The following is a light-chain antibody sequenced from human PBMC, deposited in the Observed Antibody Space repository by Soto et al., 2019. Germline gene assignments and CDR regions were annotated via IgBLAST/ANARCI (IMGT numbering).Light chain of an antibody. V-gene: IGKV3-20*01. Sequence: TVSLTPGERATLSCRASQSVSSYLAWYQQKPGQAPRLLMYGASSRATGIPDRFSGSGSGTDFTLTITSLEPEDFAVYYCHHYCTSPLITFGEVRRPEIK. CDR3: HHYCTSPLIT. CDR2: GAS. CDR1: QSVSSY. J-gene: IGKJ5*01.